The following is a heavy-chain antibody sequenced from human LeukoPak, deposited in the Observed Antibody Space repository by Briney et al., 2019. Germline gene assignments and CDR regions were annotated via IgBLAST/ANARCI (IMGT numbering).Heavy chain of an antibody. CDR2: IIPILGIA. D-gene: IGHD1-26*01. J-gene: IGHJ6*02. Sequence: SVKVSCKASGGTFSSYAISWVRQAPGQGLEWMGRIIPILGIANYAQKFQGRVTITADKSTSTAYMELSSLRSEDTAVYYCARTPLRSGSSSSHYCYGMDVWGQGTTVTVSS. V-gene: IGHV1-69*04. CDR1: GGTFSSYA. CDR3: ARTPLRSGSSSSHYCYGMDV.